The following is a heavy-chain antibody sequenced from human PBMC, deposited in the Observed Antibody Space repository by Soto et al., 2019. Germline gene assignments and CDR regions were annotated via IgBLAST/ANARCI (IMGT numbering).Heavy chain of an antibody. CDR3: TKVLGYCSGGNCFTFDY. CDR2: IKSKADGGTT. V-gene: IGHV3-15*01. J-gene: IGHJ4*02. CDR1: GFPFSKAW. Sequence: EVQLVESGGGLVKPGGSLRLSCAASGFPFSKAWMSWVRQVPGKGLEWVGRIKSKADGGTTDYAAPVKGRFTISSDVSSNTLYLQMNSLKTEDTAVYYCTKVLGYCSGGNCFTFDYWGQGAVVTVSS. D-gene: IGHD2-15*01.